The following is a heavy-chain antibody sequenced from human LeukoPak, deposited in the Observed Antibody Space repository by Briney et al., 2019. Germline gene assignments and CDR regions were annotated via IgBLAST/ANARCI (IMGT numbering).Heavy chain of an antibody. J-gene: IGHJ4*02. CDR1: GFTLSSYS. D-gene: IGHD3-22*01. CDR3: AKTTSYYYYDSSGYYRVGGFDY. V-gene: IGHV3-21*04. Sequence: GGSLRLSCAASGFTLSSYSMHWVRQAPGKGLEWVSSISSSSSYIYYADSVKGRFTISRDNTKNTLYLQMNSLRAEDTAVYYCAKTTSYYYYDSSGYYRVGGFDYWGQGTLVTVSS. CDR2: ISSSSSYI.